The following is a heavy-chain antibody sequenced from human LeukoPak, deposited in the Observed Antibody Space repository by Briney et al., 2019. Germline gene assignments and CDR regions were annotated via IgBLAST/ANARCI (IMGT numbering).Heavy chain of an antibody. CDR2: ISGSGGST. CDR1: GFTFSSYA. V-gene: IGHV3-23*01. J-gene: IGHJ4*02. CDR3: AKGPIFPTPFDY. Sequence: PGGSLRLSCAASGFTFSSYATSWVRQAPGKGLEGVSAISGSGGSTYYADSVKGRFTISRDNSKNTLYLQMNSLTAEDPAVYSCAKGPIFPTPFDYWGQGTLVTVSS. D-gene: IGHD2-15*01.